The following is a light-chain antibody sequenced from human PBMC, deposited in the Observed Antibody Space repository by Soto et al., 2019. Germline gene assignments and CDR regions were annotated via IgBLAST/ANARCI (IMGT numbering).Light chain of an antibody. V-gene: IGKV3-11*01. CDR3: QQRSHWTPLT. J-gene: IGKJ4*01. CDR2: DSS. Sequence: EVVLTQSPATLSLTPWERATLSCSASQTVSTSVAWYQQKPGHAPRLLMYDSSNRATGIPDRFSASGARTDFTLTINSLEPEDFGVYYCQQRSHWTPLTFGGGTKVDIK. CDR1: QTVSTS.